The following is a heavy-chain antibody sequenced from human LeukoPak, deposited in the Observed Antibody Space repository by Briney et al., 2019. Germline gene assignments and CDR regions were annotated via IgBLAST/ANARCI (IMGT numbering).Heavy chain of an antibody. V-gene: IGHV3-7*01. D-gene: IGHD3-10*01. CDR2: IKQDGSEK. Sequence: ETLSLTCTVSGGSISSYYWSWIRQPPGKGLEWVANIKQDGSEKYYVDSVKGRFTISRDNVKNSLYLQMNSLRAGDTAVYYCARGLRGGDWFDPWGQGTLVTVSS. J-gene: IGHJ5*02. CDR1: GGSISSYY. CDR3: ARGLRGGDWFDP.